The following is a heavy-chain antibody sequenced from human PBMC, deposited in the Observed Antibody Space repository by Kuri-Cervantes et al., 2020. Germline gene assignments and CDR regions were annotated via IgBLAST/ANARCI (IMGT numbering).Heavy chain of an antibody. D-gene: IGHD3-10*01. CDR3: AKGGHGYYGSGTPFDY. V-gene: IGHV4-59*01. CDR2: ISNTGST. CDR1: GDSISTFY. J-gene: IGHJ4*02. Sequence: SETLSLTCSVPGDSISTFYWSWIRQSPGARLEWIGYISNTGSTNYNPSLKGRLTISVDTSKRQFSLKLSSVTTADTAVYYCAKGGHGYYGSGTPFDYWGQGTLVTVSS.